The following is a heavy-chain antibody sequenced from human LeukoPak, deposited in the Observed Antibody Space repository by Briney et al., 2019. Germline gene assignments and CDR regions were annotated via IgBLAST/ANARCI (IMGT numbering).Heavy chain of an antibody. V-gene: IGHV1-18*01. J-gene: IGHJ4*02. CDR1: GYTLSSYG. D-gene: IGHD2/OR15-2a*01. Sequence: SVKVFCKASGYTLSSYGIGWGGQAPGQGLEWMGWISAYNGNTNYAQKLQGRVTMTTDTSTSTAYMELRSLRSDDTAVYYCARVGLQRDYLAGYWGQGTLVTVSS. CDR2: ISAYNGNT. CDR3: ARVGLQRDYLAGY.